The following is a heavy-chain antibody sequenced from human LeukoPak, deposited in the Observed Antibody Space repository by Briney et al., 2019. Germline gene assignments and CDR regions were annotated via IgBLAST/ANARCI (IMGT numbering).Heavy chain of an antibody. CDR1: GGSFSGYY. J-gene: IGHJ4*02. V-gene: IGHV4-34*01. CDR3: AGGMSGTAMAAPFDY. D-gene: IGHD5-18*01. Sequence: SETLSLTCAVYGGSFSGYYWSWIRQPPGKGLEWIGEINHSGSTNYNPSLKSRVTISVDTSKNQFSLKLSSVTAADTAVYYCAGGMSGTAMAAPFDYWGQGTLVTVSS. CDR2: INHSGST.